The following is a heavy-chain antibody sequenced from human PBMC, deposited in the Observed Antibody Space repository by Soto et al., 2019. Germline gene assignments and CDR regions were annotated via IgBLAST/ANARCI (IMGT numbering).Heavy chain of an antibody. CDR3: ARARGESPMVQEDFLDN. CDR1: GGTFSSDA. V-gene: IGHV1-69*01. D-gene: IGHD1-1*01. CDR2: IIPIFAPA. J-gene: IGHJ4*02. Sequence: HVQLVQSGAEVKKPGSSVKVSCKASGGTFSSDAISWVRQAPGQGLEWMGGIIPIFAPANYAQKFLGRVTITADESTTTAYMELSSLTSEDTAMYYCARARGESPMVQEDFLDNWGQGTLVSVAS.